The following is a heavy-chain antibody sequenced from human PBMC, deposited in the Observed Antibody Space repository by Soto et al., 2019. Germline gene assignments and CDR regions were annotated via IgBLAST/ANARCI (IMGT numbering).Heavy chain of an antibody. CDR3: ARVDHRGYFAIFNDF. CDR2: IYDSVNT. D-gene: IGHD3-3*01. V-gene: IGHV4-31*03. J-gene: IGHJ4*02. Sequence: SGTLSLTCTVSGDSLSSGGHYWSWIRQHPGKGLEWIGHIYDSVNTYYSPSLRSRVTISADMSKNQFSLNLRSVTAADTAVYYCARVDHRGYFAIFNDFCGQGTLVTVS. CDR1: GDSLSSGGHY.